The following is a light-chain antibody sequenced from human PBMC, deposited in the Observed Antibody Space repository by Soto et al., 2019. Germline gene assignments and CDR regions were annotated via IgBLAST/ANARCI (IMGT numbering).Light chain of an antibody. J-gene: IGLJ2*01. CDR1: SSNIGTNT. CDR2: NTN. CDR3: AAWDGSLNVVL. V-gene: IGLV1-44*01. Sequence: QSVLTQPPSASGTPGQRVTISCSGSSSNIGTNTVNWYQQLPGSAPQLLLYNTNHRPSGVPGRCSGSTSGTSAALAISGLQSDDEADYYCAAWDGSLNVVLFGGGTKVTVL.